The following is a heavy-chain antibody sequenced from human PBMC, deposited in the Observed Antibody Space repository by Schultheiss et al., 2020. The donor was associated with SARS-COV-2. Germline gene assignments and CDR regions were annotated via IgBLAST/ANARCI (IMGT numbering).Heavy chain of an antibody. CDR3: ARDIAVAEAGIYYYYYGMDV. V-gene: IGHV3-66*03. Sequence: GGSLRLSCAASGFTFSSYAMSWVRQAPGKGLEWVSVIYSCGSTYYADSVKGRFTISRDNSKNTLDLQMNSLRAEDTAVYYCARDIAVAEAGIYYYYYGMDVWDQGTTVTVSS. J-gene: IGHJ6*02. CDR1: GFTFSSYA. CDR2: IYSCGST. D-gene: IGHD6-19*01.